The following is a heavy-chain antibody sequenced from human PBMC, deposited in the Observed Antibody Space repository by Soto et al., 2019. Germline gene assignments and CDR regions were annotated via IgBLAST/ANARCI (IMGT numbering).Heavy chain of an antibody. D-gene: IGHD2-2*01. J-gene: IGHJ6*02. V-gene: IGHV1-18*01. CDR1: GYTFTSYG. CDR3: ARGDIVVVPAGIPDYYGMDV. Sequence: ASVKFSCKASGYTFTSYGISWVRQAPGQGLEWMGWISTFSSHTDYAQKVQGRVAMTTDRSTGTAYMELRSLRSDDTAVYYCARGDIVVVPAGIPDYYGMDVWGQGTTVTVSS. CDR2: ISTFSSHT.